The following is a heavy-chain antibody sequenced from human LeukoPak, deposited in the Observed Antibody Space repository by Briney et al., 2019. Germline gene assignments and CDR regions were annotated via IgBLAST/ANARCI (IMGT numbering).Heavy chain of an antibody. J-gene: IGHJ4*02. CDR1: GFIFNNYA. V-gene: IGHV3-9*01. D-gene: IGHD6-19*01. Sequence: GGSLRLSCAGSGFIFNNYAMHWVRQPPGKGLEWVSGISWNSGSIDYADSVKGRFTISRDNAKNSLYLRMNSLRVEDTAFYYCAKDNRRHYTSGPNPDSLHWGQGALVAVSS. CDR2: ISWNSGSI. CDR3: AKDNRRHYTSGPNPDSLH.